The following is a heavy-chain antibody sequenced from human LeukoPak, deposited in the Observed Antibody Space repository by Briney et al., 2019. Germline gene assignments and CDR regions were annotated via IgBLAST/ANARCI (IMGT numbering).Heavy chain of an antibody. J-gene: IGHJ4*02. Sequence: GGSLRLSCAASGFTVSSNYMSWVRQAPGKGLEWVSVIYSGGSTYYADSVRGRFTISRDNSKNTLYLQMNSLRAEDTAVYYCARGREGYYGSGSYVYWGQGTLVTVSS. CDR1: GFTVSSNY. CDR3: ARGREGYYGSGSYVY. V-gene: IGHV3-66*02. CDR2: IYSGGST. D-gene: IGHD3-10*01.